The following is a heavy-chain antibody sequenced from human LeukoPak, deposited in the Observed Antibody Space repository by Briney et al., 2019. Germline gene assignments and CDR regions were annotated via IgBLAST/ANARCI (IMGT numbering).Heavy chain of an antibody. J-gene: IGHJ4*02. V-gene: IGHV1-69*15. CDR1: GGTFTNYA. CDR2: IIPLFGTP. CDR3: ATDQGYYYESSAHAHFDY. Sequence: GASVKVSCKASGGTFTNYALSWVRQAPGQGLEWMGRIIPLFGTPNYAQQFKGRVAITADESTRTVYMELSSLRSEDTAVYYCATDQGYYYESSAHAHFDYWGQGTLVTVSS. D-gene: IGHD3-22*01.